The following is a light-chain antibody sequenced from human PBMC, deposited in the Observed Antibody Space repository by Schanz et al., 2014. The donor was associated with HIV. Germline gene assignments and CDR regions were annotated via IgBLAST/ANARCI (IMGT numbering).Light chain of an antibody. CDR2: AAS. Sequence: AIRMTQSPSSFSASTGSSITITCRATQGISSCLAWSQQKPGRAPNLLIYAASTLQSGVSSTFSGSGSGTEFTLTISSLQPDDLATYYCQQYNGLSPITFGQGTKLEIK. J-gene: IGKJ2*01. CDR1: QGISSC. CDR3: QQYNGLSPIT. V-gene: IGKV1-8*01.